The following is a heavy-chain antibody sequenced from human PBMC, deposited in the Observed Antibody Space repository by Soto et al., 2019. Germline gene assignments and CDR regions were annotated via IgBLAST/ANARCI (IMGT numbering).Heavy chain of an antibody. Sequence: QVQLQESGPGLVKPSQTLSLTCSVSGGSISSANNYWSWIRQHPGKGLEWIGYIYYSGSTYYNPSLKSPLTISVATPKNQFSLKLNSVTAADTAVYYWVREGGAGVDNLGQGTLVTVSS. D-gene: IGHD6-19*01. CDR1: GGSISSANNY. CDR3: VREGGAGVDN. V-gene: IGHV4-31*01. J-gene: IGHJ4*02. CDR2: IYYSGST.